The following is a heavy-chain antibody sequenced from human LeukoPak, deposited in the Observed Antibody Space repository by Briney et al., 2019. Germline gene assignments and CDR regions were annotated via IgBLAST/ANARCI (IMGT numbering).Heavy chain of an antibody. D-gene: IGHD6-19*01. CDR2: SDPEDGET. Sequence: GASVKVSCKVSGYTLTELSMHWVRQAPGKGLEWMGGSDPEDGETIYAQKFQGRVTITRNTSISTAYMELSSLRSEDTAVYYCARGVAVAIDYWGQGTLVTVSS. V-gene: IGHV1-24*01. CDR1: GYTLTELS. J-gene: IGHJ4*02. CDR3: ARGVAVAIDY.